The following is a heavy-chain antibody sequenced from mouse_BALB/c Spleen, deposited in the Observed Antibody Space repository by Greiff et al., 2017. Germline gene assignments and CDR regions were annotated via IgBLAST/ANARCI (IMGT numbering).Heavy chain of an antibody. J-gene: IGHJ2*01. CDR3: ARHGGGNSFFDY. D-gene: IGHD2-1*01. Sequence: TVKGRFTISRDNAKNTLYLQMSSLKSEDTALYYCARHGGGNSFFDYWGQGTTLTVSS. V-gene: IGHV5-6-2*01.